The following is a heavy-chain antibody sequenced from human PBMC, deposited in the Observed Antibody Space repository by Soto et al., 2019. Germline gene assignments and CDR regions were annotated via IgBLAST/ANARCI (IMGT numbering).Heavy chain of an antibody. CDR1: GGSISSYY. Sequence: SETLSLSCTVSGGSISSYYWSWIRQPPGKGLEWIGYIYYSGSTNYNPSLKSRVTISVDTSKNQFSLKLSSVTAADTAVYYCARAYGYGSNAFDIWGQGTMVTVSS. CDR3: ARAYGYGSNAFDI. D-gene: IGHD5-18*01. V-gene: IGHV4-59*01. CDR2: IYYSGST. J-gene: IGHJ3*02.